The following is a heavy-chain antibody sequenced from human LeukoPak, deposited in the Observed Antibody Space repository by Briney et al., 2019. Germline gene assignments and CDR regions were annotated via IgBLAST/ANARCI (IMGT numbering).Heavy chain of an antibody. V-gene: IGHV1-2*02. D-gene: IGHD6-6*01. CDR3: ATELRGGSSNWFDP. Sequence: GASVKVSCKASGYTFTDYYMHWVRQAPGQGLEWMGWINPNSGGTNYAQKFQGRVTMTEDTSTDTAYMELSSLRSEDTAVYYCATELRGGSSNWFDPWGQGTLVTVSS. CDR2: INPNSGGT. J-gene: IGHJ5*02. CDR1: GYTFTDYY.